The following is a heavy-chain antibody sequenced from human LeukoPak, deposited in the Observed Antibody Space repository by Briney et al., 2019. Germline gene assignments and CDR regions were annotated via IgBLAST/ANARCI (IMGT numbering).Heavy chain of an antibody. CDR3: TRLSGSGSYYYYYMDV. CDR2: IKSKTDGGTT. Sequence: GGSLRLSCAASGFTFSNAWMSWVRQAPGKGLEWVCRIKSKTDGGTTDYAAPVKGRFTISRDDSKSIAYLQMNSLKTEDTAVYYCTRLSGSGSYYYYYMDVWGKGTTVTISS. D-gene: IGHD3-10*01. V-gene: IGHV3-15*01. J-gene: IGHJ6*03. CDR1: GFTFSNAW.